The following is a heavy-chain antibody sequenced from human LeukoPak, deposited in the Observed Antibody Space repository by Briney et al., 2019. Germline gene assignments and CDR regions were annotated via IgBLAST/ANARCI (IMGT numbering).Heavy chain of an antibody. CDR1: GGSISSYY. J-gene: IGHJ3*02. CDR3: AREYDSSGSDAFDI. CDR2: TYYSGST. Sequence: SETLSLTCTVPGGSISSYYWSWIRQPPGKGLERIGYTYYSGSTNYNPSLKSGVTISVDTYKNQFSLKLSSVTAADTAVYYCAREYDSSGSDAFDIWGQGTMVTVSS. D-gene: IGHD3-22*01. V-gene: IGHV4-59*01.